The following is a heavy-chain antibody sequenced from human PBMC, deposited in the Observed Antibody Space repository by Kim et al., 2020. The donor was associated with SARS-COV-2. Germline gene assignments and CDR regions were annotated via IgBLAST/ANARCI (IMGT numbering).Heavy chain of an antibody. V-gene: IGHV3-74*01. J-gene: IGHJ6*02. CDR1: GFTFSVYW. Sequence: GGSLRLSCAASGFTFSVYWMHWVRQAPGKGLVWFSNINEDGSQRGHADSVKGRFTISRDNAENTLYLQMNSLRAEDTAVYYCVRGDDMAVWGQGTTVIVSS. CDR2: INEDGSQR. CDR3: VRGDDMAV.